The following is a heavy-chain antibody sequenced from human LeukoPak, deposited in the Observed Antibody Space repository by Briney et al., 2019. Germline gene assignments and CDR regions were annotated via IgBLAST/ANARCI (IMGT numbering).Heavy chain of an antibody. CDR2: IYPGDSDT. Sequence: GESLKISCKGSGYSFTSYWICWGRQMPGKGLEWMGIIYPGDSDTRYSPSFQGQVTISADKSISTAYLQWSSLKASDTAMYYCARHIYYGSGIPSPFFDYWGQGTLVTVSS. D-gene: IGHD3-10*01. CDR1: GYSFTSYW. J-gene: IGHJ4*02. CDR3: ARHIYYGSGIPSPFFDY. V-gene: IGHV5-51*01.